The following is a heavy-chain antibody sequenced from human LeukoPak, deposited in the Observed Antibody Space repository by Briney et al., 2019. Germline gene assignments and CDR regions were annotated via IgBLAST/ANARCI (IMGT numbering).Heavy chain of an antibody. CDR3: ARDRRGSGYDPGVWFDP. CDR1: GYTFTNYG. CDR2: ISAYNGNT. D-gene: IGHD5-12*01. Sequence: ASVKVSCKASGYTFTNYGINWVRQAPGRGLEWMGWISAYNGNTNYAQKLQDRVTMTTDTSTSTAYMELGSLRSDDTAVYYCARDRRGSGYDPGVWFDPWGQGTLVTVSS. V-gene: IGHV1-18*01. J-gene: IGHJ5*02.